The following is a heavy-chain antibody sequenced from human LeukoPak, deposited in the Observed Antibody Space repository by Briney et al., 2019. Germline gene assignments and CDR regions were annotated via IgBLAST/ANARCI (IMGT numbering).Heavy chain of an antibody. CDR1: GGSISSYY. D-gene: IGHD6-19*01. CDR2: IYYSGST. V-gene: IGHV4-59*01. J-gene: IGHJ4*02. CDR3: AISSGWYYFDY. Sequence: SETLSLTCTVSGGSISSYYWSWIRQPPGKGLEWIGYIYYSGSTNYNPSLKSRVTILVDTSKNQFSLKLSSVTAADTAVYYCAISSGWYYFDYWGQGTLVTVSS.